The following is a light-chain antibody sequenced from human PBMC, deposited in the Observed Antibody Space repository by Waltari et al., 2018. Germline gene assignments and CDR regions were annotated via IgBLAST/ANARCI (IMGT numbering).Light chain of an antibody. V-gene: IGLV6-57*01. CDR2: EDN. CDR1: SGSIASNY. Sequence: NFMLTQPHSVSESPGKTVTISCTRRSGSIASNYVQWYQQRPGSSPTTVIYEDNQRPPGVPDRFSGSIDSSSNSASLTISGLKTEDEADYYCQSYDSSNVVFGGGTKLTVL. CDR3: QSYDSSNVV. J-gene: IGLJ2*01.